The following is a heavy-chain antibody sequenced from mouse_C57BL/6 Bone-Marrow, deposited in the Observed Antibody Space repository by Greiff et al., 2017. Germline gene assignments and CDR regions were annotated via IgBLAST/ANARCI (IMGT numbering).Heavy chain of an antibody. CDR1: GYTFTSYT. Sequence: VQGVESGAELARPGASVKMSCKASGYTFTSYTMHWVKQRPGQGLEWIGYINPSSGYTKYNQKFEDKATLTADKSSSTAYMQLSSLTSEDSAVYYCARYHYGSSYGYWGQGTTLTVSS. CDR2: INPSSGYT. CDR3: ARYHYGSSYGY. V-gene: IGHV1-4*01. D-gene: IGHD1-1*01. J-gene: IGHJ2*01.